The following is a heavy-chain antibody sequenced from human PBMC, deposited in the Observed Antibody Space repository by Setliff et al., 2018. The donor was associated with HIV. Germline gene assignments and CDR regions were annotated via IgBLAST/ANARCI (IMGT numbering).Heavy chain of an antibody. J-gene: IGHJ6*03. CDR1: GGSISRYY. Sequence: PSETLSLTCTVSGGSISRYYWSWIRQPAGKGLEWIGRIYSSGSTNYYPSLKSRVTMSLDTSKNQFSLKLSSVTAADTAMYYCARVSYYDKKGISFYYYYMDVWGKGTTVTVSS. D-gene: IGHD3-22*01. V-gene: IGHV4-4*07. CDR2: IYSSGST. CDR3: ARVSYYDKKGISFYYYYMDV.